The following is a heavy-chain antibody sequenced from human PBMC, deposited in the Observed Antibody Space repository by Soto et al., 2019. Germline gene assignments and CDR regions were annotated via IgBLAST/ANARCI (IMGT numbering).Heavy chain of an antibody. CDR2: IYPGDSDT. V-gene: IGHV5-51*01. CDR1: GYSFTSYW. CDR3: ARTNNWFDP. J-gene: IGHJ5*02. Sequence: GESLKISCKGSGYSFTSYWIAWVRQMPGKGLEWMGIIYPGDSDTKYSPSFQGQVTFSADKSISTAFLQWSSLKASDTAMYYCARTNNWFDPWGQGTLVTVSS.